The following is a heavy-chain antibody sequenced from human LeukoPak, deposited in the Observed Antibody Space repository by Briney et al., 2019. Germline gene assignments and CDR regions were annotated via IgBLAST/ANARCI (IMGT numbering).Heavy chain of an antibody. V-gene: IGHV1-3*01. D-gene: IGHD3-22*01. J-gene: IGHJ4*02. CDR2: INVGNGNT. CDR1: GYTFISYA. Sequence: ASVKVSCKASGYTFISYAMHWVRQAPGQRLEWMGWINVGNGNTKYSQNFQGRVLITRDTSASTAYMELSSLRSEDTAVYYCARDDRASYYDSSGYYYALDYWGQGTLVTVSS. CDR3: ARDDRASYYDSSGYYYALDY.